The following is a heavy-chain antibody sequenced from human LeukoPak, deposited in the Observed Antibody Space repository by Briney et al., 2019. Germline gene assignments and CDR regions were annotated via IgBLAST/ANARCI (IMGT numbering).Heavy chain of an antibody. J-gene: IGHJ6*03. CDR2: IIPIFGTA. CDR3: AREPVLLRDYYYYIDV. D-gene: IGHD2-15*01. CDR1: GGTFSSYA. V-gene: IGHV1-69*13. Sequence: SLKVSCTASGGTFSSYAISWVRQAPGQGIEWMGGIIPIFGTATYAKKFQGRVTITADESTSKAYMELISLGSAATAVFYFAREPVLLRDYYYYIDVWGKGTTVTVSS.